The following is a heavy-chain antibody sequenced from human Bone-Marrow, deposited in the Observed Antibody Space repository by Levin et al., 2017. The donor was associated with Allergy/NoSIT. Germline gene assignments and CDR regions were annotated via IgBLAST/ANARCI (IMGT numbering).Heavy chain of an antibody. CDR2: INWNGGST. CDR3: ARAEGVIVDTASGWFDP. CDR1: GFTFDDYG. J-gene: IGHJ5*02. V-gene: IGHV3-20*01. Sequence: GESLKISCAASGFTFDDYGMSWVRQAPGKGLEWVSGINWNGGSTGYADSVKGRFTISRDNAKNSLYLQMNSLRAEDTALYHCARAEGVIVDTASGWFDPWGQGTLVTVSS. D-gene: IGHD5-18*01.